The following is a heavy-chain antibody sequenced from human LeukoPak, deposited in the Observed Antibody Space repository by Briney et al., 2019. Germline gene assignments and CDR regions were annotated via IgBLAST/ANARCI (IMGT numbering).Heavy chain of an antibody. CDR1: RFTFSSYG. Sequence: GSLRLSCAASRFTFSSYGMHWVRQAPGKGLEWVAVIWYDGSNKYYADSVKGRFTISRDNSKNTLYLQMNSLRAEDTAVYYCARGYSYGLGSYFDYWGQGTLVTVSS. CDR3: ARGYSYGLGSYFDY. CDR2: IWYDGSNK. J-gene: IGHJ4*02. V-gene: IGHV3-33*01. D-gene: IGHD5-18*01.